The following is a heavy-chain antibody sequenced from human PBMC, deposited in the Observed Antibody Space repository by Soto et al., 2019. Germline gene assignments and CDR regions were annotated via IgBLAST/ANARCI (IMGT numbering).Heavy chain of an antibody. V-gene: IGHV2-5*02. D-gene: IGHD6-13*01. Sequence: QITLKESGPTLVKPTQTLTLTCTFSGFSLSTNGVGVAWIRQPPGKALEWLALIYWDDDERCSPSLMSRLTITKDTSKNQVVLTVTNMDPVDTATYYCAYSHITAAGPVNYWGQGTLVTVSS. CDR2: IYWDDDE. CDR1: GFSLSTNGVG. J-gene: IGHJ4*02. CDR3: AYSHITAAGPVNY.